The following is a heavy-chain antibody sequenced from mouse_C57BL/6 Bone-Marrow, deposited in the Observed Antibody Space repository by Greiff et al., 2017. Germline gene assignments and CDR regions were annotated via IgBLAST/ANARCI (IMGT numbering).Heavy chain of an antibody. V-gene: IGHV3-1*01. CDR3: ARGRLSWFAY. Sequence: EVMLVESGPGMVKPSQSLSLTCTVTGYSITSGYDWHWIRHFPGNKLEWMGYISYSGSTNYNPSLKSRISITHDKSKNHFFLKLNSVTTEDTATDYCARGRLSWFAYWGQGTLVTVSA. CDR1: GYSITSGYD. J-gene: IGHJ3*01. CDR2: ISYSGST.